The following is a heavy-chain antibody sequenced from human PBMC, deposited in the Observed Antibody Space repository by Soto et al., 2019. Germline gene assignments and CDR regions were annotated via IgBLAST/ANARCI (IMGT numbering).Heavy chain of an antibody. J-gene: IGHJ6*02. D-gene: IGHD3-3*01. V-gene: IGHV3-30-3*01. CDR1: GFTFSSYA. CDR3: ARYYDFWSGYHEPATEPTYYYYYGMDV. Sequence: GGSLRLSCAASGFTFSSYAMHWVRQAPGKGLEWVAVISYDGSNKYYADSVKGRFTISRDNSKNTLYLQMNSLRAEDTAVYYCARYYDFWSGYHEPATEPTYYYYYGMDVWGQGTTVTVSS. CDR2: ISYDGSNK.